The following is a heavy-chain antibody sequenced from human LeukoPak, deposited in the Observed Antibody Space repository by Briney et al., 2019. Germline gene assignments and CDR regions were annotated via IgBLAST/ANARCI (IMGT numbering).Heavy chain of an antibody. CDR1: GGSFSGYY. V-gene: IGHV4-34*01. Sequence: PSETLSLTCAVYGGSFSGYYWSWIRQPPGKGLEWIGEINHSGSTNYNPSLKSRVTISVDTSKNQFSLKLSSVTAADTAVYYCARGRGYCSGGSCCFDYWGQGTLVTVSS. D-gene: IGHD2-15*01. J-gene: IGHJ4*02. CDR2: INHSGST. CDR3: ARGRGYCSGGSCCFDY.